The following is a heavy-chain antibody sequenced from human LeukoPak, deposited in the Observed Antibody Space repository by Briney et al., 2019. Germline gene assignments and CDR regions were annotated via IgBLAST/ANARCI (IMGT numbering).Heavy chain of an antibody. CDR1: GYSFTSYW. Sequence: GESLKITCKGSGYSFTSYWIGWVRQMPGKGLEWMGIFYPGDSDTRYSPSFQGQVTISADKSISTAYLQWSSLKASDTAMYYCARGNHYDILTGSPGNYWGQGTLVTVSS. CDR2: FYPGDSDT. V-gene: IGHV5-51*01. CDR3: ARGNHYDILTGSPGNY. D-gene: IGHD3-9*01. J-gene: IGHJ4*02.